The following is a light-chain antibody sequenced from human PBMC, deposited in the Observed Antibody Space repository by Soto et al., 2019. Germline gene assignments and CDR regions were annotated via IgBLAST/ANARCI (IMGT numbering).Light chain of an antibody. CDR1: QGIKND. CDR3: LQHHSYPQT. J-gene: IGKJ1*01. Sequence: DIQMTQSPSSLSASVGDGVTITCRASQGIKNDLAWYQQKPGKAPKRLIYAVSSLQSEVPSRFSGSGSGTEFTLTISSLQPEDVATYYCLQHHSYPQTLGQGTKVDIK. CDR2: AVS. V-gene: IGKV1-17*01.